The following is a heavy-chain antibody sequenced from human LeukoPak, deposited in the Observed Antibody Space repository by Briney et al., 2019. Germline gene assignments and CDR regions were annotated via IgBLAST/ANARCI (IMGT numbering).Heavy chain of an antibody. CDR3: ARASRRDGYNFGADY. CDR1: GGTFSSYA. D-gene: IGHD5-24*01. CDR2: IIPIFGTA. Sequence: ASVTVSCKASGGTFSSYAISWVRQAPGQGLEWMGGIIPIFGTANYAQKFQGRVTITADESTSTAYMELSSLRSEDTAVYYCARASRRDGYNFGADYWGQGTLVTVSS. J-gene: IGHJ4*02. V-gene: IGHV1-69*13.